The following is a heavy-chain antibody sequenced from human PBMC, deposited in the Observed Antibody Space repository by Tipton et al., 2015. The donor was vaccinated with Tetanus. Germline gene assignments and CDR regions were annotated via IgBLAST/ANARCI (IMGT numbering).Heavy chain of an antibody. J-gene: IGHJ5*02. Sequence: TLSLTCTVSGGSISDKKYYWGWIRQPPGKGLEWIASIYFEGSTYYSPSLKSRLSIAVDTTQNLFSLRLTSVTAADTAIYYCARHLYGYWFDPWGQGALVTVSS. CDR3: ARHLYGYWFDP. CDR2: IYFEGST. D-gene: IGHD3-10*01. V-gene: IGHV4-39*02. CDR1: GGSISDKKYY.